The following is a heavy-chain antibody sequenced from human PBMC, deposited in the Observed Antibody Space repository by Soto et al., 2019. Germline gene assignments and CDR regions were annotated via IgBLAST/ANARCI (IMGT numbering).Heavy chain of an antibody. D-gene: IGHD2-21*02. CDR1: GYSFTSYW. Sequence: ESLKISCKGSGYSFTSYWVSRVRQMPGKSLEWMGRIDPSDSYTNYSPSFQGHVTISADKSISTAYLQWSSLKASDTAKYYCARWRDGQQREDSDYSGQGSLVIGSS. V-gene: IGHV5-10-1*01. CDR3: ARWRDGQQREDSDY. J-gene: IGHJ4*02. CDR2: IDPSDSYT.